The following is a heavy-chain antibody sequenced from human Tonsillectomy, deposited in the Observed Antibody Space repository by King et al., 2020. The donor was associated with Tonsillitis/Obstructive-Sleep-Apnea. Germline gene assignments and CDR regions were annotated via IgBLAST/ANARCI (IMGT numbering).Heavy chain of an antibody. CDR1: GGSFSGYY. CDR2: INHSGST. D-gene: IGHD2-2*01. V-gene: IGHV4-34*01. CDR3: ARDPYCSSTSCPEDYYYYYMDV. Sequence: VQLRQWGAGLLKPSETLSLTCAVYGGSFSGYYWSWIRQPPGKGLEWIGEINHSGSTNYNPSLKSRVTISVDTSKNQFSLKLSSVTAAATAVYYCARDPYCSSTSCPEDYYYYYMDVWGKGTTVTVSS. J-gene: IGHJ6*03.